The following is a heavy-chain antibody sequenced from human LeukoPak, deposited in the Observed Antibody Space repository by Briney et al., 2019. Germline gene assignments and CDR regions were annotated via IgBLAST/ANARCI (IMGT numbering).Heavy chain of an antibody. CDR1: GFIFSNYW. Sequence: SGGSLRLSCEASGFIFSNYWMSWVRQAPGKGLEGVANIKQDGSVKNYVDSMEGRFIISRDNAKNLLYLQMNSLGAEDTAVYYCVRTSRSISSDYWGQGTQVTVSS. D-gene: IGHD3-3*02. CDR3: VRTSRSISSDY. CDR2: IKQDGSVK. J-gene: IGHJ4*02. V-gene: IGHV3-7*01.